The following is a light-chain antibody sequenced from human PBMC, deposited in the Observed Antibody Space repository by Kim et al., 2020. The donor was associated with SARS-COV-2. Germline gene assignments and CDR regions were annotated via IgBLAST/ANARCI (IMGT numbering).Light chain of an antibody. J-gene: IGKJ1*01. CDR2: DAS. Sequence: DIQMTQSPSSLSASVGDRVTITCRASQGISNYLAWYQQKPGKVPKLLLYDASTLQSGVPYRFSGSGSGTDFTLTISSLQPEDVATYYCQKYNRAPRTFGQGTKVDIK. CDR3: QKYNRAPRT. CDR1: QGISNY. V-gene: IGKV1-27*01.